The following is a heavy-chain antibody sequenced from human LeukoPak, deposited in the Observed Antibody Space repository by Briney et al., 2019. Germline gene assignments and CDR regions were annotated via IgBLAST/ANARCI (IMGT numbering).Heavy chain of an antibody. J-gene: IGHJ5*02. CDR2: IYYSGST. CDR3: ARQQRYYYGSGPQLLSWFDP. CDR1: GGTIGSINYY. D-gene: IGHD3-10*01. V-gene: IGHV4-39*01. Sequence: SETLSLTCTVSGGTIGSINYYWAGIRQPPGKGMEWIVTIYYSGSTYYNPSLKSRVTLSTGTTETQFSLKLTSVTAADTAVYYCARQQRYYYGSGPQLLSWFDPWGQGTLVTVSS.